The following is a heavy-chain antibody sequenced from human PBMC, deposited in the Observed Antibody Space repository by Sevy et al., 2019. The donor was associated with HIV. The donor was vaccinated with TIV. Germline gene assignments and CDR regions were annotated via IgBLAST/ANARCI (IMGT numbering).Heavy chain of an antibody. J-gene: IGHJ3*02. CDR3: ARDFLTGDRREAFDI. CDR2: VTPGTDI. V-gene: IGHV3-21*06. Sequence: GGSLRLSCAASGFTLSGYSISRVRQAPRKGLEWVSSVTPGTDIYYGDSVRGRFTASRDNAKNSVYLQMNSLRDEDTAVYYCARDFLTGDRREAFDIWGQGTKVTVSS. D-gene: IGHD7-27*01. CDR1: GFTLSGYS.